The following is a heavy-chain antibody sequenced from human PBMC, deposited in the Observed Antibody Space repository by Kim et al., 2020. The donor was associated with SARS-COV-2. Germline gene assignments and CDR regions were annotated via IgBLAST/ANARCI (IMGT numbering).Heavy chain of an antibody. J-gene: IGHJ6*01. CDR3: AKMVIMDGYNYFYYYAM. CDR1: GLTFDTYA. V-gene: IGHV3-23*01. Sequence: GGSLRLSCVASGLTFDTYAMSWVRQAPGKGLEWVSVISGGSVNKFYADSVRGRFTISRDNSNNMLYLQMNSLRDEDTALYYCAKMVIMDGYNYFYYYAM. CDR2: ISGGSVNK. D-gene: IGHD2-21*01.